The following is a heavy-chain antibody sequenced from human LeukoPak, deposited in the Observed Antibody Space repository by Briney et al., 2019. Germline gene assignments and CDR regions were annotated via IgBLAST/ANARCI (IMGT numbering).Heavy chain of an antibody. CDR3: ARRRDWNDVLDS. Sequence: SETLSLTCAVYGSSFSGYYWSWLRQSPEKGLEWIGEINHGGSTNYNPSLVSRVAISVDTSKNQSSLRLNSVTAADTGVYYCARRRDWNDVLDSWGLGALVTVSS. CDR1: GSSFSGYY. CDR2: INHGGST. D-gene: IGHD1-1*01. J-gene: IGHJ4*02. V-gene: IGHV4-34*01.